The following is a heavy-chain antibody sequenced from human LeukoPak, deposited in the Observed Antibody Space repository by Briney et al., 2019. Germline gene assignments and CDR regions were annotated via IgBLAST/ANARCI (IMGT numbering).Heavy chain of an antibody. V-gene: IGHV4-30-2*01. J-gene: IGHJ5*02. D-gene: IGHD5-18*01. CDR3: AVGKDTAMVTSWFDP. CDR2: IYHSGST. CDR1: GGSISSGGYS. Sequence: PSQTLSLTCAVSGGSISSGGYSWSWIRQPPGKGLEWIGYIYHSGSTYYNPSLKSRVTISVDRSKNQFSLKLSSVTAADTAVYYCAVGKDTAMVTSWFDPWGQGTLVTVSS.